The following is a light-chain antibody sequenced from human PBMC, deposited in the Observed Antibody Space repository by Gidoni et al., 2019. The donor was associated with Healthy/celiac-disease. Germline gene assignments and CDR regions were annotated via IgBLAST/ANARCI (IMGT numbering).Light chain of an antibody. J-gene: IGKJ2*01. Sequence: GTLSLSPGERATLSCRASQSVSSSYLAWYQQKPGHAPRLLIYGASSRATGIPDRFSGSVSGTDFPLTISRLEPEDFAVYYCQQYGSSQYTFGQGTKLELK. CDR3: QQYGSSQYT. V-gene: IGKV3-20*01. CDR1: QSVSSSY. CDR2: GAS.